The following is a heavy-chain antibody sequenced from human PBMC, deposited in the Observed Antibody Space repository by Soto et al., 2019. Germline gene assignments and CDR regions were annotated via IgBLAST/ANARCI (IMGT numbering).Heavy chain of an antibody. D-gene: IGHD2-15*01. CDR3: ATYRYCGGRSCHWSFDV. CDR2: ISNRGDT. V-gene: IGHV3-66*01. CDR1: GFIVSDTY. J-gene: IGHJ3*01. Sequence: GGSLRLSCTASGFIVSDTYVNWVRQAPGKGLEWVSVISNRGDTHYADSVRGRFSLSRDISDNTLHLQMNNLRADDTAVYFCATYRYCGGRSCHWSFDVWGQGTMVTVAS.